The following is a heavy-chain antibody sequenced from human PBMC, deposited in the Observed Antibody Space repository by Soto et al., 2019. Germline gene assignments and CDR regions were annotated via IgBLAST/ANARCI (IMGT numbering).Heavy chain of an antibody. CDR3: AKDRIAAPYYYHHTMDV. CDR2: ISGSGGST. V-gene: IGHV3-23*01. D-gene: IGHD6-6*01. Sequence: EVQLLESGGGLVQPGGSLRLSCAASGFTFSSYAMSWVRQAPGKGLEWVSTISGSGGSTYNADSVKGRFTISRDNSKNTLSLPMNSLRAEDTAVYYCAKDRIAAPYYYHHTMDVWGQGTTVTVSS. J-gene: IGHJ6*02. CDR1: GFTFSSYA.